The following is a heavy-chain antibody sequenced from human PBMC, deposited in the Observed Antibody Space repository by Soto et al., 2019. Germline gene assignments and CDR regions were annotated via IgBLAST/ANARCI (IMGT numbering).Heavy chain of an antibody. Sequence: QVQLVQSGAEVKKPGSSVKVSCKASGGTFSSYAISWVRQAPGQGLEWMGGIIPIFGTANYAQKFQGRVTITADKSTSTAYMELSSLRSEDTAVYYSARREGRYYDSSGYCPFDYWGQGTLVTVSS. CDR1: GGTFSSYA. CDR3: ARREGRYYDSSGYCPFDY. D-gene: IGHD3-22*01. CDR2: IIPIFGTA. V-gene: IGHV1-69*06. J-gene: IGHJ4*02.